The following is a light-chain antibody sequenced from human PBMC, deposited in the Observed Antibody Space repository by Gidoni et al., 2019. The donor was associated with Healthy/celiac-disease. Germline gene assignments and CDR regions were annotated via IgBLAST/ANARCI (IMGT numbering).Light chain of an antibody. CDR1: SSDVGGYNY. CDR2: EVS. CDR3: SSYTSSSLEV. Sequence: QSALTQHASVSGSPGHSITISCTGTSSDVGGYNYVSWYQQHPGKAPKRMIYEVSNRPSGVSNRFSGSKSGNTTSLTISGLQAEDEADYYCSSYTSSSLEVFGGGTKLTVL. J-gene: IGLJ3*02. V-gene: IGLV2-14*01.